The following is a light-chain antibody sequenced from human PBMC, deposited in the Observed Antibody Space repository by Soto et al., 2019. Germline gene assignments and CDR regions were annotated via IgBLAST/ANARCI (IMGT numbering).Light chain of an antibody. V-gene: IGLV1-40*01. Sequence: QSVLTQPPSVSGAPGQRVTISCTGSSSNIGAGYDVHWYQQLPGTAPKLLIYGNNNRPSGVPDRFSGSKSGTSASLAITRLQAEDEADYYCQSYDGTLSGWVFGGGTKVTVL. J-gene: IGLJ2*01. CDR3: QSYDGTLSGWV. CDR2: GNN. CDR1: SSNIGAGYD.